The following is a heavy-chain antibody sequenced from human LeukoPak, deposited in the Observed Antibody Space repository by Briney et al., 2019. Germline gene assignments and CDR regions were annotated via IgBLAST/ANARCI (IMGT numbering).Heavy chain of an antibody. CDR3: ATPSLFLIAAAADYYGMDV. V-gene: IGHV7-4-1*02. J-gene: IGHJ6*02. CDR1: GFTFSSYA. D-gene: IGHD6-13*01. Sequence: GGSLRLSCAASGFTFSSYAMNWVRQAPGQGLEWMGWINTNTGNPTYAQGFTGRFVFSLDTSVSTAYLQISSLKAEDTAVYYCATPSLFLIAAAADYYGMDVWGQGTTVTVSS. CDR2: INTNTGNP.